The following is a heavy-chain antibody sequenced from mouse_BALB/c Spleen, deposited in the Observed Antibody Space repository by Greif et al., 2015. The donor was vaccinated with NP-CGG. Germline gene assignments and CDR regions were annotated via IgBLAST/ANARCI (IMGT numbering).Heavy chain of an antibody. CDR3: TVVAATDY. V-gene: IGHV10-1*02. J-gene: IGHJ4*01. Sequence: EVMLVESGGGLVQPKGSLKLSCAASGFTFNTYATNWVRQAPGKGLEWVARIRSKSNNYATYYADSVKDRFTISRDDSQSMLYLQMNNLKTEDTAMYYCTVVAATDYWGQGTSVTVSS. D-gene: IGHD1-1*01. CDR2: IRSKSNNYAT. CDR1: GFTFNTYA.